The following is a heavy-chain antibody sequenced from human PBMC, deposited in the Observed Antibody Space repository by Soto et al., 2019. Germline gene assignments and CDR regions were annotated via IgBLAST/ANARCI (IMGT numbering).Heavy chain of an antibody. D-gene: IGHD5-18*01. CDR2: IYYSGTT. V-gene: IGHV4-61*01. Sequence: SETLSLTCTVSGGSVSSGSYYWTWIRQPPGTGLEWIAYIYYSGTTNYNPSLKSRVTISVDTSKNQFSLKLTSMTAADTAVYYCARVSSYGFISAFDIWGQGTMVTVSS. CDR1: GGSVSSGSYY. J-gene: IGHJ3*02. CDR3: ARVSSYGFISAFDI.